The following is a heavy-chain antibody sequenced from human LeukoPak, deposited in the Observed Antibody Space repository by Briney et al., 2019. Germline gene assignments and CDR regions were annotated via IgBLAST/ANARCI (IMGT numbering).Heavy chain of an antibody. CDR2: INWDGGST. J-gene: IGHJ4*02. V-gene: IGHV3-20*04. Sequence: GGSLRLSCATSGFTFEDYGMSWVRQAPGKGLEWVSGINWDGGSTGYADSVKGRFTISRDNAKNSLYLQMNSLRAEDTALYYCARDGSRAFWNYWGQGTLVTVSS. D-gene: IGHD3-3*01. CDR1: GFTFEDYG. CDR3: ARDGSRAFWNY.